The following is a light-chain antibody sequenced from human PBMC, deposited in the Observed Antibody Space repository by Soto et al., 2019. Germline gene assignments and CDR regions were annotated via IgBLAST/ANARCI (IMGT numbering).Light chain of an antibody. CDR1: QSVSNF. Sequence: EIVLTQSPATLSLSPGERGTLSCRASQSVSNFLAWYQQKPGQAPRILIYDASNRDTGIPVRFSGSGSGTDFTLPISSLEPEDSAVYYCQQRHMWPITFGQGTRLEIK. V-gene: IGKV3-11*01. J-gene: IGKJ5*01. CDR3: QQRHMWPIT. CDR2: DAS.